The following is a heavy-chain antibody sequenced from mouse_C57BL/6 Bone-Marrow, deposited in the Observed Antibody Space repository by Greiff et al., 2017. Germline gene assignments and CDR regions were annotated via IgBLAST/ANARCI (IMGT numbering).Heavy chain of an antibody. CDR2: ISDGGSYT. CDR1: GFTFSSYA. V-gene: IGHV5-4*03. D-gene: IGHD1-1*01. CDR3: ARVAYGSSYGYFDV. J-gene: IGHJ1*03. Sequence: EVKLMESGGGLVKPGGSLKLSCAASGFTFSSYAMSWVRQTPEKRLEWVATISDGGSYTYYPDNVTGRFTISRNNAKNNLYLQMSHLKSEDTAMYYCARVAYGSSYGYFDVWGTGTTVTVSS.